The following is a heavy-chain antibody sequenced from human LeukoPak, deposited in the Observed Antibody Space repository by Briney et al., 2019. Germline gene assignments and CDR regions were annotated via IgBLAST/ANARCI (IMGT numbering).Heavy chain of an antibody. CDR2: TSYSGST. V-gene: IGHV4-59*01. Sequence: SETLSLTCTVSGGSISNYYWTWIRQPPGKGLEWIGYTSYSGSTNYNPSLKSRVTISVDTSKNQFSLRLSSVTAADTAVYYCARDRLGLPMDVWGQGTTVTVSS. CDR3: ARDRLGLPMDV. J-gene: IGHJ6*02. D-gene: IGHD3-16*01. CDR1: GGSISNYY.